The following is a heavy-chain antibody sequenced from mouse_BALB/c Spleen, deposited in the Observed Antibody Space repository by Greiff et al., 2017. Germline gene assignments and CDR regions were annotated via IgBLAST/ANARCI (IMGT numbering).Heavy chain of an antibody. V-gene: IGHV5-17*02. J-gene: IGHJ4*01. CDR1: GFTFSSFG. D-gene: IGHD4-1*01. Sequence: EVQRVESGGGLVQPGGSRKLSCAASGFTFSSFGMHWVRQAPEKGLEWVAYISSGSSTIYYADTVKGRFTISRDNPKNTLFLQMTSLRSEDTAMYYCANWDRGMDYWGQGTSVTVSS. CDR2: ISSGSSTI. CDR3: ANWDRGMDY.